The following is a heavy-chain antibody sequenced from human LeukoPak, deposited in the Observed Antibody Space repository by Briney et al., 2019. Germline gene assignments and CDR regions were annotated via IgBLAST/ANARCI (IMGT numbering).Heavy chain of an antibody. J-gene: IGHJ4*02. D-gene: IGHD6-6*01. CDR3: ARDSSSYYFDY. Sequence: GGSLRLSCKAPGFTITSNHINWVRQAPGKGLEWVSIIYTGGTTHHADSLKDRFTISRDDSINTLYLQINSLRVEDTAVYYCARDSSSYYFDYWGQGTLVTVSS. V-gene: IGHV3-66*01. CDR1: GFTITSNH. CDR2: IYTGGTT.